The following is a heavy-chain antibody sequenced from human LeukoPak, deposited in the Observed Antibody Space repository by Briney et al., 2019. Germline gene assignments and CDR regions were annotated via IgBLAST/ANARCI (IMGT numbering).Heavy chain of an antibody. CDR3: ASAYYDSSGYYDY. V-gene: IGHV4-34*01. Sequence: GSLRLSCAASSFTFSNAWMNWVRQPPGKGLEWIGEINHSGSTNYNPSLKSRVTISVDTSKNQFSLKLSSVTAADTAVYYCASAYYDSSGYYDYWGQGTLVTVSS. CDR1: SFTFSNAW. CDR2: INHSGST. J-gene: IGHJ4*02. D-gene: IGHD3-22*01.